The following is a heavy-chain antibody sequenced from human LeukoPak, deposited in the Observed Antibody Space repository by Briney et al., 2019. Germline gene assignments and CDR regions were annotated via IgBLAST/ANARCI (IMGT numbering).Heavy chain of an antibody. Sequence: KAGGSLRLSCAASGFTFSSYSMNWVRQAPGKGLEWVSSISSSSSYIYYADSVKGRFTISRDNAKNSLYLQMNSLRAEDTAVYYCARDGRPYGSGSYYYYWGQGTLVTVSS. CDR3: ARDGRPYGSGSYYYY. V-gene: IGHV3-21*01. D-gene: IGHD3-10*01. J-gene: IGHJ4*02. CDR1: GFTFSSYS. CDR2: ISSSSSYI.